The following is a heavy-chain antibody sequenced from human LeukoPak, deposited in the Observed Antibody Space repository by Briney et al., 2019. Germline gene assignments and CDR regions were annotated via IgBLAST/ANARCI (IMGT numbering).Heavy chain of an antibody. Sequence: SETLSLTCAVYGGSFSGYYWSWIRQPPGKGLEWTGEINHSGSTNYNPSLKSRVTISVDTSKNQFSLKLSSVTAADTAVYYCVRTFYDYVWGSYRPSFDYWGQGTLVTVSS. V-gene: IGHV4-34*01. J-gene: IGHJ4*02. CDR3: VRTFYDYVWGSYRPSFDY. CDR1: GGSFSGYY. D-gene: IGHD3-16*02. CDR2: INHSGST.